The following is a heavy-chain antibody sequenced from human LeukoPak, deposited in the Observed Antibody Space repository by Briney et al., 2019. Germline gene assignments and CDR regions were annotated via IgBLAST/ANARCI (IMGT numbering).Heavy chain of an antibody. CDR3: ARDPSGYDILTGVPPNFGPFDY. D-gene: IGHD3-9*01. V-gene: IGHV3-33*01. Sequence: PGGSLRLSCAASGFTFSSYGMHWVRQAPGKGLEWVAVIWYDGSNKYYADSVKGRFTISRDNSKNTLHLQMNSLRAEDTAVYYCARDPSGYDILTGVPPNFGPFDYWGQGTLVTVSS. CDR2: IWYDGSNK. J-gene: IGHJ4*02. CDR1: GFTFSSYG.